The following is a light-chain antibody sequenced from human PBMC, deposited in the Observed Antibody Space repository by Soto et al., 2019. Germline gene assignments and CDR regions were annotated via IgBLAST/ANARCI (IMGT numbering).Light chain of an antibody. Sequence: ENVLTQSPATLSLSRGERATLLCRASQSVSPYLAWYQQKPGQAPRLLIYDASNRATGIPARFSGSGSGTDFTLTISSLEPEDFAVYYCQQRGNRLTFGGGTKVDI. J-gene: IGKJ4*01. V-gene: IGKV3-11*01. CDR1: QSVSPY. CDR3: QQRGNRLT. CDR2: DAS.